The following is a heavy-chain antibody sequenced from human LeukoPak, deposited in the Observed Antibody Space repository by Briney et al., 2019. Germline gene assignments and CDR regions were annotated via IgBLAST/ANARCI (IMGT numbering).Heavy chain of an antibody. D-gene: IGHD5-18*01. Sequence: PSETLSLTCTVSGGSMSRYYWSWIRQPPGKGLEWIGYVYDNGITSYNPSLKSRVTISADTSKNQLSLNLISVTAADTAVYFCARHPGIQLRIDNWGQGTLVTVSS. J-gene: IGHJ4*02. CDR2: VYDNGIT. V-gene: IGHV4-59*08. CDR3: ARHPGIQLRIDN. CDR1: GGSMSRYY.